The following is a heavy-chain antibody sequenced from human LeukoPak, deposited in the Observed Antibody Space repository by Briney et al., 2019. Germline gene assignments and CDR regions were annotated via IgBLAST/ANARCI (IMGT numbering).Heavy chain of an antibody. Sequence: GGSLRLSCAASGFPFSSHWMHWVRQAPGKGLVWVARITNDGSSTSHADSVRGRFTISRDNAKNMLYLQMNSLRAEDTAVYYCAKDTYYYDSSGYYTLDYWGQGTLVTVSS. D-gene: IGHD3-22*01. CDR3: AKDTYYYDSSGYYTLDY. V-gene: IGHV3-74*01. CDR1: GFPFSSHW. J-gene: IGHJ4*02. CDR2: ITNDGSST.